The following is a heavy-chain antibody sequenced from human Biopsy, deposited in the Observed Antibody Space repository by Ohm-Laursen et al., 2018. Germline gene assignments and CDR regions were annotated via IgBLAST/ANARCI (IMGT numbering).Heavy chain of an antibody. Sequence: SQTLSLTCTVSDGSINSYYWNWIRQPPGKRLEWIGNIYYSGSTNFNPSLKSRVTISVDTSKNQFSPKLTSVTAADTTVYYCVRHALRLGPKKNWFDTWGQGTLVTVSS. CDR2: IYYSGST. D-gene: IGHD3-16*01. J-gene: IGHJ5*02. CDR3: VRHALRLGPKKNWFDT. CDR1: DGSINSYY. V-gene: IGHV4-59*08.